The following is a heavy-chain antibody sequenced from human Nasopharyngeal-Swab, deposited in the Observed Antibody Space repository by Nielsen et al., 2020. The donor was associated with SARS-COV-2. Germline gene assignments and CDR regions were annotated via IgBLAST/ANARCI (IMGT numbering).Heavy chain of an antibody. D-gene: IGHD3-9*01. Sequence: SETLSLTCTVSGGSISSYYWNWVRQPPGKGLEWIAYVYYSGSTKYNPSLKSLVTISVDRAKNQVSLKLTSVTAADTAVYYCARGDILTPYYYMDVWGRGTTVAVSS. CDR2: VYYSGST. J-gene: IGHJ6*03. CDR1: GGSISSYY. CDR3: ARGDILTPYYYMDV. V-gene: IGHV4-59*01.